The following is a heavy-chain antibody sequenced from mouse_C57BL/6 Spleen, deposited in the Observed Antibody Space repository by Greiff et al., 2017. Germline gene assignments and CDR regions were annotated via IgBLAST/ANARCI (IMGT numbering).Heavy chain of an antibody. Sequence: QVQLQQSGPELVKPGASVKISCKASGYAFSSSWMNWVKQRPGKGLEWIGRIYPGDGDTNYNGKFKGKATLTADKSSSTAYMQLSSLTSEDSAVYFCARPLTGTEGYYFDYWGQGTTLTVSS. CDR1: GYAFSSSW. CDR2: IYPGDGDT. J-gene: IGHJ2*01. CDR3: ARPLTGTEGYYFDY. D-gene: IGHD4-1*01. V-gene: IGHV1-82*01.